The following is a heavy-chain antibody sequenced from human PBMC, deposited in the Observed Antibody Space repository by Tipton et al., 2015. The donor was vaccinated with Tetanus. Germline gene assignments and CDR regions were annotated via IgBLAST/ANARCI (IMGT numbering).Heavy chain of an antibody. V-gene: IGHV3-30-3*01. CDR2: ISYDGSNK. D-gene: IGHD1-1*01. Sequence: CAASGFTFSSYAMHWVRQAPGKGLEWVAVISYDGSNKYYADSVKGRFTISRDNSKNTLYLQMNSLRAEDTAVYYCAREWPELEKAAFDIWGQGTMVTVSS. CDR1: GFTFSSYA. CDR3: AREWPELEKAAFDI. J-gene: IGHJ3*02.